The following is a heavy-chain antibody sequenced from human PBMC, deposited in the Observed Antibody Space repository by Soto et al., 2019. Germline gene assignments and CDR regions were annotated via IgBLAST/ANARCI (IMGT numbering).Heavy chain of an antibody. D-gene: IGHD2-21*02. V-gene: IGHV3-30*18. CDR3: AKDQKWSAHCGGNSPPDY. CDR1: GFSFSSYG. CDR2: ILYDGSNK. J-gene: IGHJ4*02. Sequence: PGGSLRLSCAASGFSFSSYGMHWVRQAPGKGLEWVAVILYDGSNKYYADSVKGRFTISRDNSKNTLYLQMNSLRAEDTAVYYCAKDQKWSAHCGGNSPPDYWGQGTLVTVSS.